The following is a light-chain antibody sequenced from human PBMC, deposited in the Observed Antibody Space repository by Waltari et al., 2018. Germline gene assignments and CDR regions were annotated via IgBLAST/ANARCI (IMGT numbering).Light chain of an antibody. CDR2: KSS. CDR3: QEYSTSSLS. J-gene: IGKJ4*01. CDR1: KSISRW. Sequence: DIQMTQSPSLLSASVGDSVTITCRASKSISRWLAWYQQKPGQAPKMLIYKSSNLDSGVPSGFSGRGSGTEFTLTISSLQPDDFATYDCQEYSTSSLSFAGGTKVDI. V-gene: IGKV1-5*03.